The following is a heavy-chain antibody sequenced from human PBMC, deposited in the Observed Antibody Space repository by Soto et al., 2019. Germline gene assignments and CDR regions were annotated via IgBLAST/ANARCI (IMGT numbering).Heavy chain of an antibody. V-gene: IGHV4-39*07. CDR1: GGSISSGDCY. D-gene: IGHD6-19*01. CDR2: INHSGST. CDR3: ARGLSLLKQWLQRGHWFDP. J-gene: IGHJ5*02. Sequence: PSETLSLTSTVSGGSISSGDCYWSWIRQPPGKGLEWIGEINHSGSTNYNPSLKSRVTISVDTSKNQFSLKLSSVTAADTAVYYCARGLSLLKQWLQRGHWFDPWGQGTLVTVSS.